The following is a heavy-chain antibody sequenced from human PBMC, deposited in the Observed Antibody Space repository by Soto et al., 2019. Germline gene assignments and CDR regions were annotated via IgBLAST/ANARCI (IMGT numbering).Heavy chain of an antibody. CDR2: IYYSGST. Sequence: SETLSLTCTVSGGSISSYYWSWIRQPPGKGLEWIGYIYYSGSTNYNPSLKSRVTISVDTSKNQFSLKLSSVIAADTAVYYCAREKETGTTLYYYYYMDVWGKGTTVTVSS. J-gene: IGHJ6*03. CDR1: GGSISSYY. V-gene: IGHV4-59*01. D-gene: IGHD1-7*01. CDR3: AREKETGTTLYYYYYMDV.